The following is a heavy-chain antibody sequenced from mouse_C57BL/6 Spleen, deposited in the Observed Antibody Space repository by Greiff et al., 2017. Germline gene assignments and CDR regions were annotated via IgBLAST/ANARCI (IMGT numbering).Heavy chain of an antibody. CDR3: TRRAGDY. J-gene: IGHJ2*01. CDR2: IRNKANNHAT. CDR1: GFTFSDAC. Sequence: DVQLQESGGGLVQPGGSLKLSCAASGFTFSDACMDWVRQSPEKGLEWVAEIRNKANNHATYYAESVKGRFTISRDDSKSSVYQQMNSLSAEDTGIYNCTRRAGDYWGQGTTLTVSS. V-gene: IGHV6-6*01.